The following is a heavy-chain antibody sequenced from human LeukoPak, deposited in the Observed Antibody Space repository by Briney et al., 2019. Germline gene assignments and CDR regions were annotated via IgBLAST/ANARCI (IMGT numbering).Heavy chain of an antibody. CDR1: GGSISSGGYY. CDR3: AREIRSHCGGDCYSGYFDY. J-gene: IGHJ4*02. Sequence: PSETLSLTCTVSGGSISSGGYYWSWIRQHPGKGLEWIGYIYYSGSTYYNPSLKSRVTISVDTSKNQFSLKLSSVTAADTAVYYCAREIRSHCGGDCYSGYFDYWGQGTLVTVSS. D-gene: IGHD2-21*02. V-gene: IGHV4-31*03. CDR2: IYYSGST.